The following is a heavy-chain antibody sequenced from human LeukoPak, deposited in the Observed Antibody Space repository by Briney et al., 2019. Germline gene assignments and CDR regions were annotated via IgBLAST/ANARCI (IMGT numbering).Heavy chain of an antibody. D-gene: IGHD6-19*01. V-gene: IGHV3-9*01. Sequence: GGSLRLSCAGSGFIFNNYAMHWVRQPPGKGLEWVSGISWNSGSIDYADSVKGRFTISRDNAKNSLYLQMNSLRVEDTAFYYCAKDNRRHYTSGPNPDSLHWGQGAPVTVSS. J-gene: IGHJ4*02. CDR3: AKDNRRHYTSGPNPDSLH. CDR2: ISWNSGSI. CDR1: GFIFNNYA.